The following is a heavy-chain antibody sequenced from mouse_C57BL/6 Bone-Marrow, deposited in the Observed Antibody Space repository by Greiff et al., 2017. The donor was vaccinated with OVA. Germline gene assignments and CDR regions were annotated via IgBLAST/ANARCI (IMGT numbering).Heavy chain of an antibody. CDR3: ARVGRNSRVMCY. CDR2: IYPGSGST. Sequence: QVQLQQPGAELVKPGASVKMSCKASGYTFTSYWITWVKQRPGQGLEWIGDIYPGSGSTNYNEKFKSKATLTVDTSSSTAYMQLSRLTSEESAVYNGARVGRNSRVMCYWGEGTSVTVSS. CDR1: GYTFTSYW. J-gene: IGHJ4*01. D-gene: IGHD3-3*01. V-gene: IGHV1-55*01.